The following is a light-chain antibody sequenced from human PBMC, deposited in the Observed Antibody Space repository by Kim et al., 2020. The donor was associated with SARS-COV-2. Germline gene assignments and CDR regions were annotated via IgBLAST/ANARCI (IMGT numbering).Light chain of an antibody. V-gene: IGKV3-15*01. CDR1: QNIRSD. J-gene: IGKJ4*01. CDR2: DAS. Sequence: EIVMTQSPATLSVSPGERATFSCRASQNIRSDLAWYHQRPAQAPRLLIYDASTRAAGVPARFSGSGSGTEFTLTISSLQSEDFGVYYCQQYDTWPPVTFGGGTKVDI. CDR3: QQYDTWPPVT.